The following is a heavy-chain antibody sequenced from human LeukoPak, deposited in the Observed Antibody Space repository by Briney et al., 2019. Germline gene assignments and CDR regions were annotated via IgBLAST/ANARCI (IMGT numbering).Heavy chain of an antibody. CDR1: GGSISSRSHY. CDR3: ARLLYDSRGYYYFDY. J-gene: IGHJ4*02. Sequence: PSETLSLTCSVSGGSISSRSHYWGWIRQPPGKGLEWIGGIYYSGSTYDNPSLKSRVTISVDTSKNQFSLKLSSVTAADTAVYYCARLLYDSRGYYYFDYWGQGTLVTVSS. V-gene: IGHV4-39*01. D-gene: IGHD3-22*01. CDR2: IYYSGST.